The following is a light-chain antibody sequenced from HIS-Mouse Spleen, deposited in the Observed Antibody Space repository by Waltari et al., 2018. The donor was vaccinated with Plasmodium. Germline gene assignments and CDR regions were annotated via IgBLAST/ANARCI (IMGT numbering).Light chain of an antibody. CDR2: AAS. CDR3: QQNYNTWT. Sequence: DIQMTQSPSSLSASVGDRVTITCRASQSISSYLNWYQQKPGKAPKLLIYAASSLQSGVPSRFIGSGSGTDFTLTISRLQPEDFATYYCQQNYNTWTFGQGTQVEIK. V-gene: IGKV1-39*01. CDR1: QSISSY. J-gene: IGKJ1*01.